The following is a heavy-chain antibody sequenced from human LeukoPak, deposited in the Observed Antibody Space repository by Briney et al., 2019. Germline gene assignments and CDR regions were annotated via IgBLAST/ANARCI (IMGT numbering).Heavy chain of an antibody. D-gene: IGHD1-26*01. V-gene: IGHV4-39*01. CDR3: ARRSGSYDY. Sequence: SETLSLTCTVSGDFISSSTYYWGWIRQPPGEGLEWIGSMYYSGSTYYNPSLKSRVTISVDTSKNQFSLKLSSVTAADTAVYYCARRSGSYDYWGLGTLVTVSS. CDR2: MYYSGST. CDR1: GDFISSSTYY. J-gene: IGHJ4*02.